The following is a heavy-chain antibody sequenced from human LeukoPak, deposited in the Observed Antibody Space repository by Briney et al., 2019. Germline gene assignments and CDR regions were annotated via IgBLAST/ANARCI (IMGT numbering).Heavy chain of an antibody. Sequence: GSSVKVSCKASGGTSSSYAISWVRQAPGQGLEWMGGIIPIFGTANYAQKFQGRVTITADKSTSTAYMELSSLRSEDTAVYYCARGRTIREKNWFDPWGQGTLVTVSS. CDR1: GGTSSSYA. J-gene: IGHJ5*02. CDR3: ARGRTIREKNWFDP. D-gene: IGHD2-21*01. CDR2: IIPIFGTA. V-gene: IGHV1-69*06.